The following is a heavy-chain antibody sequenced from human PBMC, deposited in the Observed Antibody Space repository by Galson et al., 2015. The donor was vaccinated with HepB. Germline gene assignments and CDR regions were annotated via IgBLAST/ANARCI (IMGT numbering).Heavy chain of an antibody. D-gene: IGHD5-24*01. J-gene: IGHJ4*02. Sequence: SVKVSCEASGYTFTGYYMLWVRQAPGQGLEWMGRINPNSGGTNYAQKFQGRVTMTRDTSISTAYMELSRLRSDDTAVYYCARGRGWLHTGGDYWGQGTLVTVSS. CDR3: ARGRGWLHTGGDY. CDR1: GYTFTGYY. V-gene: IGHV1-2*06. CDR2: INPNSGGT.